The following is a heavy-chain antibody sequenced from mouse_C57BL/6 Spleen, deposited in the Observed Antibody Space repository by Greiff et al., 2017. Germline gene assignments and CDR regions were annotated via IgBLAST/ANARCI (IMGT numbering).Heavy chain of an antibody. Sequence: LVKPGASVKISCKASGYTFTDYYMNWVKQSHGKSLEWIGDINPNNGGTSYNQKFKGKATLTVDKSSSTAYMELRSLTSEDSAVYYCARRGYGSSLAWFAYWGQGTLVTVSA. CDR1: GYTFTDYY. CDR2: INPNNGGT. J-gene: IGHJ3*01. CDR3: ARRGYGSSLAWFAY. V-gene: IGHV1-26*01. D-gene: IGHD1-1*01.